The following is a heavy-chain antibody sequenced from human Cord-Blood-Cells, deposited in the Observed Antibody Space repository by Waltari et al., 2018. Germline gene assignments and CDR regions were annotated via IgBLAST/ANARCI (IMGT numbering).Heavy chain of an antibody. J-gene: IGHJ6*02. CDR2: IHHSGST. CDR1: GGSFSGYY. D-gene: IGHD3-3*01. CDR3: ARVTDFWSGYYYGMDV. Sequence: QVQLQQWGAGLLQPSETLSLTCAGYGGSFSGYYWTWIRQPQGKGLEWIGEIHHSGSTNYNPSLKSRVTISVDTSKNQFSLKLSSVTAADTAVYYCARVTDFWSGYYYGMDVWGQGTTVTVSS. V-gene: IGHV4-34*01.